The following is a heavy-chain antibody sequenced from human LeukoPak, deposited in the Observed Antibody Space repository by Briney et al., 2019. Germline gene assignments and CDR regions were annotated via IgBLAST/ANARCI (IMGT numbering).Heavy chain of an antibody. D-gene: IGHD6-13*01. J-gene: IGHJ4*02. Sequence: SETLSLTCIVSGGSISNTNYYWGWIRQPPGKGLEWIGSIRYSGSTYYNPSLKGRVTISVDTSKNQFSLKLSSVTAADTAVYYCTASATPSSISSFDYWGQGTLVTVSS. V-gene: IGHV4-39*01. CDR3: TASATPSSISSFDY. CDR2: IRYSGST. CDR1: GGSISNTNYY.